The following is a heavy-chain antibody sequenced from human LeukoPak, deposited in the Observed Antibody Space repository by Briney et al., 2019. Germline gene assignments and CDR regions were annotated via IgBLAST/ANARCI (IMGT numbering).Heavy chain of an antibody. CDR2: ISGSGGNT. CDR3: AKDPYSSSWYNWFDP. CDR1: GFTFSSYA. D-gene: IGHD6-13*01. V-gene: IGHV3-23*01. J-gene: IGHJ5*02. Sequence: GGSLRLSCAASGFTFSSYAMSWIRPAPGKGLEWVSAISGSGGNTYYADSVKGRFTISRDNSKNTLYLKMNSLRAEDTAVYYCAKDPYSSSWYNWFDPWGQGTLVTVSS.